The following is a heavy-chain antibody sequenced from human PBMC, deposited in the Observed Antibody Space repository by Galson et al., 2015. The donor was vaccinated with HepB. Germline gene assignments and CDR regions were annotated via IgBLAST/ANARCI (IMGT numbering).Heavy chain of an antibody. CDR3: VSGWSGYPDTYFDY. CDR1: GFTFSSYS. Sequence: SLRLSCAASGFTFSSYSMNWVRQAPGKGLEWVSSISSSSSYIYYADSVKGRFTISRDNAKNSLYLQMNSLRAEDTAVYYCVSGWSGYPDTYFDYWGQGTLVTVSS. J-gene: IGHJ4*02. CDR2: ISSSSSYI. D-gene: IGHD3-3*01. V-gene: IGHV3-21*01.